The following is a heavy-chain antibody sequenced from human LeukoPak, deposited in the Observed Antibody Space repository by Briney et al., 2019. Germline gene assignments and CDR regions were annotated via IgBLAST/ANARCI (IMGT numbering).Heavy chain of an antibody. CDR2: IYYRGST. CDR1: GGSISSSSYY. Sequence: PSETLSLTCTVSGGSISSSSYYWGWIRQPPGKGLEWIGSIYYRGSTYYNPSLKSRVTISVDTSKNQFSLKLSSVTAADTAVYYCARPTVTTRDGMDVWGQGTTVTVSS. D-gene: IGHD4-11*01. CDR3: ARPTVTTRDGMDV. J-gene: IGHJ6*02. V-gene: IGHV4-39*01.